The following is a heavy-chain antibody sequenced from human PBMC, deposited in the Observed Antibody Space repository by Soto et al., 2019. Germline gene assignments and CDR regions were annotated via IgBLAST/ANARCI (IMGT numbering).Heavy chain of an antibody. D-gene: IGHD2-15*01. CDR2: INPNSGGT. Sequence: ASVKLSCKASGYTFTGYYMHWVRQAPGQGLEWMGWINPNSGGTNYAQKFQGWVTMTRDTSISTAYMELSRLRSDDTAVYYCASSSVYCSGGSCYSGAFDIWGQGTMVTVSS. V-gene: IGHV1-2*04. CDR1: GYTFTGYY. CDR3: ASSSVYCSGGSCYSGAFDI. J-gene: IGHJ3*02.